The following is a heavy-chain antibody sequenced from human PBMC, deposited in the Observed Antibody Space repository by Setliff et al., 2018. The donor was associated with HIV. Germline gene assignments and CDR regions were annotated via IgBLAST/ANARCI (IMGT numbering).Heavy chain of an antibody. Sequence: GESLKISCAASGFTLSDHYMDWVRQAPGKGLEWVARTTNKADSYTTDYAASVKGRFTISRDDSKNSLYLQMNSLEIEDTAVYYCARAGYFKGFDYWGQGTLVTV. CDR1: GFTLSDHY. J-gene: IGHJ4*02. D-gene: IGHD1-26*01. CDR3: ARAGYFKGFDY. CDR2: TTNKADSYTT. V-gene: IGHV3-72*01.